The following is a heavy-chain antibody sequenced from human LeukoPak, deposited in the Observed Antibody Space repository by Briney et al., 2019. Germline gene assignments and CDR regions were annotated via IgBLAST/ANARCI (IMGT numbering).Heavy chain of an antibody. V-gene: IGHV3-21*01. CDR1: GFTFSSYS. CDR3: ARELSSQVPLDY. CDR2: ISSSSSYI. Sequence: PGGSLRLSCAASGFTFSSYSMNWVRQAPGKGLEWVSSISSSSSYIYYADSVKGRFSISRDNAKNSLYLHMNSLRAEDTGVYFCARELSSQVPLDYWGQGTLVTVSS. J-gene: IGHJ4*02. D-gene: IGHD6-19*01.